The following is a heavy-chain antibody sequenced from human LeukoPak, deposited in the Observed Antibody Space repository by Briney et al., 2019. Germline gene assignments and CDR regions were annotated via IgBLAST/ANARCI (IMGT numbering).Heavy chain of an antibody. D-gene: IGHD2-2*01. Sequence: ASVNVSCKASGGTFSSYAISWVRQAPGQGLEWMGGIIPIFGTANYAQKFQGRVTITADESTSTAYMELSSLRSEDTAVYYCARSSVPADINRLFDYWGQGTLVTVSS. J-gene: IGHJ4*02. V-gene: IGHV1-69*13. CDR2: IIPIFGTA. CDR1: GGTFSSYA. CDR3: ARSSVPADINRLFDY.